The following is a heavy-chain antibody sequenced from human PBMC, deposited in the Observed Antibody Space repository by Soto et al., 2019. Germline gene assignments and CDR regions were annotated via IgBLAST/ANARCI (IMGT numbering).Heavy chain of an antibody. CDR1: GFTFSSHW. D-gene: IGHD6-13*01. Sequence: EVQLVESGGGLVQPGGSLRLSCTASGFTFSSHWMHWVRQAPGKGLVWVSRINGDGSSTNYADSLKGRFTISRDNAKKMLYLQMSSRRDEDTAVYYCATGGGYSTNWFIFDNCGQGTLVSVSS. V-gene: IGHV3-74*01. CDR3: ATGGGYSTNWFIFDN. CDR2: INGDGSST. J-gene: IGHJ4*02.